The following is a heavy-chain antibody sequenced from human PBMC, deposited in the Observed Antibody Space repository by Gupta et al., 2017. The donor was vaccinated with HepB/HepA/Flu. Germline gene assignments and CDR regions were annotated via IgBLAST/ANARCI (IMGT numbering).Heavy chain of an antibody. Sequence: QVQLVESGGRLVKPGGSLRLSCAASGFTFSDYYMSWIRQAPGKGLEWVSYISSSGTTIYYADSVKGRFTISRDNAKNSLYLQMNSLRAGDTAFYYCARVPYSSSSYEYYFDYWGQGTLVTVSS. CDR3: ARVPYSSSSYEYYFDY. V-gene: IGHV3-11*01. CDR1: GFTFSDYY. D-gene: IGHD6-13*01. J-gene: IGHJ4*02. CDR2: ISSSGTTI.